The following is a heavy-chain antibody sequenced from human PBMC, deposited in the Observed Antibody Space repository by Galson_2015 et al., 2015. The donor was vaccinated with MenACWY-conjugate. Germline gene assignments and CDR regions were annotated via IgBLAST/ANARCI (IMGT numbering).Heavy chain of an antibody. CDR1: GFTFSNYW. D-gene: IGHD3-10*01. Sequence: SLRLSCAASGFTFSNYWMSWVRQAPGKGLEWVANIKQDGSEKYYVDSVKGRFTISRDNAKNSLYLQINSLRAEDTAMYYCASQTWTGFYYWGQGTLVTVSS. V-gene: IGHV3-7*03. CDR3: ASQTWTGFYY. J-gene: IGHJ4*02. CDR2: IKQDGSEK.